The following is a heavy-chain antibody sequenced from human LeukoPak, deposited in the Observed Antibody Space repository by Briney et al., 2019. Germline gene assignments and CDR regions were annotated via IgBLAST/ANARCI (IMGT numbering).Heavy chain of an antibody. CDR3: ASTWGY. CDR2: IYHGDLGT. V-gene: IGHV5-51*01. J-gene: IGHJ4*02. CDR1: EHRISNYW. D-gene: IGHD2-15*01. Sequence: GESLKISCQVPEHRISNYWIGWVRQVPGKGLDWMGLIYHGDLGTEYSPSFQGQVTITADQSINTAYLQWTSLRTSDTAMFYCASTWGYWGQGTLVTVSS.